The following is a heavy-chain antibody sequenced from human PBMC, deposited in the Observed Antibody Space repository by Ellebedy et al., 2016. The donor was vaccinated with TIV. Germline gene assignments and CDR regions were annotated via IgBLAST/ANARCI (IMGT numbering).Heavy chain of an antibody. Sequence: GESLKISCAASGFTVNTYWMHWVRQAPGKGLVWVSSINSDVSSATYADSVKGRFTISRDDAKNTLYLHMNSLRAEDTAVYYCAKGRYYFDHWGQGTLVTVSS. CDR2: INSDVSSA. CDR1: GFTVNTYW. CDR3: AKGRYYFDH. J-gene: IGHJ4*02. V-gene: IGHV3-74*01.